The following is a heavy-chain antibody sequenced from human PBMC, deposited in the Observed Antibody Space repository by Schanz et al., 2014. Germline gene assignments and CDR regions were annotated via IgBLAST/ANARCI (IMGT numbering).Heavy chain of an antibody. J-gene: IGHJ6*02. CDR2: ISPSGGST. V-gene: IGHV1-46*01. CDR1: GYSFTTYF. D-gene: IGHD3-16*01. CDR3: GGGGGAYPQKYGMDV. Sequence: QVHLMQSGAEAKKPGASVKVSCKAFGYSFTTYFIHWVRLAPGQGFEWMGLISPSGGSTSYAQKFQGRVTMTGDASTSPVFMELSGLTSEDTALYYCGGGGGAYPQKYGMDVWGQGTTVTVSS.